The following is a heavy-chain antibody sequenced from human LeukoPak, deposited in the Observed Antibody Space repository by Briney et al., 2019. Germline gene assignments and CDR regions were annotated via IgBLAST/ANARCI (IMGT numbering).Heavy chain of an antibody. CDR1: GYTFTSYA. Sequence: PSVKVSCKASGYTFTSYAINWVRQAPGQGLEWMGWINTNTGNPTYAQGFTGRFVFSLDTSVSTAYLQISSLKAEDTAVYYCARSHSDWYVNTAGHWGQGTLVTVSS. CDR3: ARSHSDWYVNTAGH. V-gene: IGHV7-4-1*02. D-gene: IGHD6-19*01. J-gene: IGHJ4*02. CDR2: INTNTGNP.